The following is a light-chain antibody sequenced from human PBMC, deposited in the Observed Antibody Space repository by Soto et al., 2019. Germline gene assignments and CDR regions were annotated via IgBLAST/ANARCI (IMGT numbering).Light chain of an antibody. Sequence: EIVLTQSPGTLSLSPGETATLSCRASQTVNSDYLAWFQQRPGQAPRLLIYSASKRATGIPARFSGSGSGTDFTLTISSLEPEDFAFYYCQQRDSWPLTFGGGTKV. CDR1: QTVNSDY. CDR2: SAS. V-gene: IGKV3D-20*02. CDR3: QQRDSWPLT. J-gene: IGKJ4*01.